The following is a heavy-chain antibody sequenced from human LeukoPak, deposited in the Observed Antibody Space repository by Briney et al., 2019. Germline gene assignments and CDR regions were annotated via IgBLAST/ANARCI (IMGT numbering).Heavy chain of an antibody. D-gene: IGHD3-3*01. Sequence: SETLSLTCTVSGGSFSSYYWTWIRQPPGKGLEWIGYIDHSGTANYNPSLTSRVTISVDTSKNQFSLRLSSVTAADTAVYYCAREGSRDFWSGPVYYFDYWGQGTLVTVSS. V-gene: IGHV4-59*01. CDR3: AREGSRDFWSGPVYYFDY. J-gene: IGHJ4*02. CDR1: GGSFSSYY. CDR2: IDHSGTA.